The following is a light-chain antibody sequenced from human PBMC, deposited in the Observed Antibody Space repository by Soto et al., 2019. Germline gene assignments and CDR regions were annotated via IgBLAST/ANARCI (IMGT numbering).Light chain of an antibody. CDR3: ISYTASSTSYV. V-gene: IGLV2-14*01. Sequence: QSVLTQPASVSGSPGQSITISCSGTSSDVGSYDHVAWYQQFPGKTLKIMIYEVSNRPSGVFSRLSGSKSGTTASLTISGLQAENDDDYYCISYTASSTSYVFGSGTKVTVL. CDR2: EVS. CDR1: SSDVGSYDH. J-gene: IGLJ1*01.